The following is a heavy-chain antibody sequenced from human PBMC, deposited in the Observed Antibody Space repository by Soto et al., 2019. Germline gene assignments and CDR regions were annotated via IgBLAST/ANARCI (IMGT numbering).Heavy chain of an antibody. CDR2: INPTGGDT. CDR1: GYTFTTYF. CDR3: ARGSYASNVFIMHV. V-gene: IGHV1-46*01. Sequence: ASVKVSCKAFGYTFTTYFIHWVRQAPGQGFEWLGRINPTGGDTVYAQKFQGRVSVTRDTSTSTVNIELGSLTSKDTAVYYCARGSYASNVFIMHVWGQVNAVIVTS. J-gene: IGHJ6*01. D-gene: IGHD2-2*01.